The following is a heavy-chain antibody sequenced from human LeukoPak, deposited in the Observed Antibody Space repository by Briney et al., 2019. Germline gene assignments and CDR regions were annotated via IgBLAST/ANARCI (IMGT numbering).Heavy chain of an antibody. CDR2: ISGSGGST. D-gene: IGHD4-17*01. CDR1: GFTFSSYA. V-gene: IGHV3-23*01. J-gene: IGHJ4*02. CDR3: AKDSTVTNVYYFDY. Sequence: PGGSLRLSCAASGFTFSSYAMTWVRQPPGKGLEWVSAISGSGGSTYYTDSVKGRFTISRDNSKNTLDLQMNSLRAEDTAVYYCAKDSTVTNVYYFDYWGQGTLVTVSS.